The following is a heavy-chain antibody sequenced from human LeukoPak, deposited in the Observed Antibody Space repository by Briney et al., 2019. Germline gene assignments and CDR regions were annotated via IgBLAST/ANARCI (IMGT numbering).Heavy chain of an antibody. Sequence: GGSLRLSCAASGFTFSTYAMSWARQAPGKGLEWVASINHNGNVNYYVDSVKGRFTISRDNAKNSLYLQMSNLRAEDTAVYFCARGGGLDVWGQGATVTVSS. D-gene: IGHD3-16*01. V-gene: IGHV3-7*03. CDR1: GFTFSTYA. CDR3: ARGGGLDV. J-gene: IGHJ6*02. CDR2: INHNGNVN.